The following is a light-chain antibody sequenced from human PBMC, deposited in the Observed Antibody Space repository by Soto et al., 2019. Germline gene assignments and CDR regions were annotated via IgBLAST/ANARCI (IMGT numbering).Light chain of an antibody. CDR1: QSVLSTSNNKNY. CDR2: WAS. CDR3: QQSYSPPLT. J-gene: IGKJ4*01. Sequence: DIVMTQSPDSLAVSLGERATINCKSSQSVLSTSNNKNYLTWYQQGPGQPPKLLIYWASTRESGVPDRFSGSGSGTDFTLTISSLQAEDVAIYYCQQSYSPPLTFGGGTKVDIK. V-gene: IGKV4-1*01.